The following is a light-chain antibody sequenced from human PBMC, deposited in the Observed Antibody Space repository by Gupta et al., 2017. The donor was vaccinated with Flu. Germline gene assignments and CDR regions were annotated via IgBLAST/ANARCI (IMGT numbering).Light chain of an antibody. CDR3: QQRFRCPKT. J-gene: IGKJ1*01. CDR1: QSVSIY. V-gene: IGKV3-11*01. Sequence: VFTSSPATVSLSPGEGATLSCRASQSVSIYLAWYQQRPGQPPRLLFYDASERATGVPPRFSGSGTGTDFTLTISSLDPEDVGVYYCQQRFRCPKTFGQGTKVEVK. CDR2: DAS.